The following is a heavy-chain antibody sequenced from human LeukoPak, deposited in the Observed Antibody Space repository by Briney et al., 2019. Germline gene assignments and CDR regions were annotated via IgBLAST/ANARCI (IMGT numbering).Heavy chain of an antibody. D-gene: IGHD2-2*01. Sequence: PSETLSLTCAVYGGSFSGYYWSWIRQPPGKGLEWIGEINHSGSTNYNPSLKSRVTISVDTSKNQFSLKLSSVTAADTAVYYCARGYCSSTSCPRDYYYMDVWGKGTTVTISS. CDR2: INHSGST. J-gene: IGHJ6*03. CDR3: ARGYCSSTSCPRDYYYMDV. V-gene: IGHV4-34*01. CDR1: GGSFSGYY.